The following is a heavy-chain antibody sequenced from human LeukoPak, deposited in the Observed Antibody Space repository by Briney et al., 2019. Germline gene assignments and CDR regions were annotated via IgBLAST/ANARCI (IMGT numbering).Heavy chain of an antibody. CDR2: IYYSGST. J-gene: IGHJ4*02. V-gene: IGHV4-39*01. Sequence: PSETLSLTCTVSGGSISSGDYYWGWIRQPPGKGLEWIGSIYYSGSTYYNPSLKSRVTISVDTSKNQFSLKLSSVTAADTAVYYCARPKGYCSGGSCYQSFDYWGQGTLVTVSS. CDR3: ARPKGYCSGGSCYQSFDY. D-gene: IGHD2-15*01. CDR1: GGSISSGDYY.